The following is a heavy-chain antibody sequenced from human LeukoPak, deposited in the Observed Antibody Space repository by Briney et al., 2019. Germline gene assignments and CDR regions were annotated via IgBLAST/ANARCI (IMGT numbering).Heavy chain of an antibody. CDR1: GFTFSSYA. Sequence: GSLRLSCAASGFTFSSYAMSWIRQPPGKGLEWIGSIYYSGSTYYNPSLKSRVTISVDTSKNQFSLKLSSVTAADTAVYYCATLAYYYGSGSYSDWGQGTLVTVSS. CDR2: IYYSGST. J-gene: IGHJ4*02. CDR3: ATLAYYYGSGSYSD. V-gene: IGHV4-39*01. D-gene: IGHD3-10*01.